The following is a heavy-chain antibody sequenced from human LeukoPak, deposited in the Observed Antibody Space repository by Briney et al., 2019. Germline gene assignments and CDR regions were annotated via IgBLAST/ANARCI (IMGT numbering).Heavy chain of an antibody. Sequence: GGSLRLSCAASGFTFSDYYMSWFRQAPGKGLECISYLNSSGGPTYYADSVKGRFTISRDNAKSSLYLQMNSLRAEDTAVYYCARNLPAADYWGQGTLVTVSS. D-gene: IGHD2-2*01. J-gene: IGHJ4*02. V-gene: IGHV3-11*04. CDR2: LNSSGGPT. CDR3: ARNLPAADY. CDR1: GFTFSDYY.